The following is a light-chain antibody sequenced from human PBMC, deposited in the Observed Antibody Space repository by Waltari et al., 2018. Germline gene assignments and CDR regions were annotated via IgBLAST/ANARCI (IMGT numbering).Light chain of an antibody. J-gene: IGKJ3*01. CDR1: QSVLYSSNNKNY. CDR3: QQYYSIPLT. Sequence: DIVMTQSPDSLAVSLGERATINCKSSQSVLYSSNNKNYLAWYQHKPGQPPQLLIYWASTRESGFPDRFSGSGSGTDFTLTISSLQAEDVAVYYCQQYYSIPLTFGPGTKVDIK. CDR2: WAS. V-gene: IGKV4-1*01.